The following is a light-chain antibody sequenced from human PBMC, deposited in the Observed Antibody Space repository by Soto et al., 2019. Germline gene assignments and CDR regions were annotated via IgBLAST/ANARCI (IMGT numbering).Light chain of an antibody. Sequence: EIVLTQSPGTLSLSPGERATLSCRASQSLTSRYLAWYRQKPGQAPRLLIYGTSSRATGIPDRFSGSGSGTDFTLTISRLGPEDFAVYYCQQYHSSPRTFGQGTKVDIK. CDR2: GTS. J-gene: IGKJ1*01. V-gene: IGKV3-20*01. CDR1: QSLTSRY. CDR3: QQYHSSPRT.